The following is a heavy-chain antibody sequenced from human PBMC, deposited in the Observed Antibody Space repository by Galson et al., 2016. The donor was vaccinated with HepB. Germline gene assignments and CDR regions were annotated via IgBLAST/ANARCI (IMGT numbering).Heavy chain of an antibody. J-gene: IGHJ6*02. V-gene: IGHV3-53*01. CDR1: GITVSSSY. CDR2: IHSGSRT. D-gene: IGHD3-10*01. Sequence: SLRLSCAASGITVSSSYMSWVRQAPGKGLEWVSGIHSGSRTHYAESVRGRFTISRDNSKNILYLQLNRLTVEDTALYYCARDRREIFGLSHYYGLDVWGQGSTVTVSS. CDR3: ARDRREIFGLSHYYGLDV.